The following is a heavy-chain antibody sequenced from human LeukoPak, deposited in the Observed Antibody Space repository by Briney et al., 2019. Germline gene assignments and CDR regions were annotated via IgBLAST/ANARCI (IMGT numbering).Heavy chain of an antibody. Sequence: GESLKISCQATGYSYTTYWIAWVRQIPGKGLEWMGIIYLSDSDTTYSPSFQGRVTISADKSISTAYLQCSSLKASDTAIYYCARRVYGDYSFHYWGQGTLVTVSS. V-gene: IGHV5-51*01. J-gene: IGHJ4*02. D-gene: IGHD4-17*01. CDR3: ARRVYGDYSFHY. CDR2: IYLSDSDT. CDR1: GYSYTTYW.